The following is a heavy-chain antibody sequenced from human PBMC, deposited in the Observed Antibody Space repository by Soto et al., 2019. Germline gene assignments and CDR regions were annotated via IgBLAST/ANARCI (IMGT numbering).Heavy chain of an antibody. V-gene: IGHV1-8*01. CDR2: MNPNSGNT. CDR1: GYTFTGYD. J-gene: IGHJ5*02. CDR3: ARRATLRRVNNWFDP. D-gene: IGHD1-26*01. Sequence: ASVKVSCKASGYTFTGYDINWVRQATGQGLEWMGWMNPNSGNTGYAQKFQGRVTMTRNTSISTAYMELSSLRSEDTAVYYCARRATLRRVNNWFDPWGQGTLVTVSS.